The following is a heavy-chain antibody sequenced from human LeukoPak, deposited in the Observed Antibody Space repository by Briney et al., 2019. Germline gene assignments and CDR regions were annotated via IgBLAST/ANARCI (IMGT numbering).Heavy chain of an antibody. J-gene: IGHJ4*02. Sequence: PGRSLRLSCAASGFTFDDYAMHWVRQAPGKGLEWVSGISWNSGSIGYADSVKGRFTISRDNAKNSLYLQMNSLRAEDTAVYYCARDRATTPFDYWGQGTLVTVSS. D-gene: IGHD4-11*01. CDR1: GFTFDDYA. V-gene: IGHV3-9*01. CDR3: ARDRATTPFDY. CDR2: ISWNSGSI.